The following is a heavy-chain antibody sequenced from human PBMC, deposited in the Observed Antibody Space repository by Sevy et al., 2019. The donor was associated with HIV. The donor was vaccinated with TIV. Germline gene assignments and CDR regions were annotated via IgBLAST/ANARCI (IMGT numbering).Heavy chain of an antibody. D-gene: IGHD3-22*01. J-gene: IGHJ4*02. V-gene: IGHV4-31*03. CDR2: IYYSGST. CDR3: ASASITMIRCGSGEVCYFDY. Sequence: SETLSLTCTVSGGSISSGGYYWSWIRQHPGKGLEWIGYIYYSGSTYYNPSLKSRVTISVDTSKNQFSLKLSSVTAADTAVYYCASASITMIRCGSGEVCYFDYWGQGTLVTVSS. CDR1: GGSISSGGYY.